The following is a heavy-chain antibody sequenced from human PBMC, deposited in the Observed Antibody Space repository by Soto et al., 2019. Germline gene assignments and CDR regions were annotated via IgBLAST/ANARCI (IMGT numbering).Heavy chain of an antibody. Sequence: QVQLQESGPGLVKPSETLSLTCSVPGGSIRSHNWSWIRQPPGKGLEWIGCMYYSEMTEYNPSLKSRVTISADTSNNKVSLRLISVTAADTAVYYCARHLFDSWKGYPYYYCMDVWGKGTAVTVSS. CDR2: MYYSEMT. J-gene: IGHJ6*03. CDR1: GGSIRSHN. V-gene: IGHV4-59*08. D-gene: IGHD3-3*01. CDR3: ARHLFDSWKGYPYYYCMDV.